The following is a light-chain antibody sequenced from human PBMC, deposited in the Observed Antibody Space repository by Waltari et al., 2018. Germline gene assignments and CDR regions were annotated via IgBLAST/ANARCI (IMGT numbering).Light chain of an antibody. Sequence: QSALTQPASVSGSPGQSITIPCTGLSRAFRHYNLLSWYQQHPGEAPKLILYEDIKRPSGVSNRFSGSKSGDTASLTISGLQAEDESDYYCCSYAGVSTWVFGGGTKVTVL. V-gene: IGLV2-23*01. CDR2: EDI. CDR3: CSYAGVSTWV. CDR1: SRAFRHYNL. J-gene: IGLJ3*02.